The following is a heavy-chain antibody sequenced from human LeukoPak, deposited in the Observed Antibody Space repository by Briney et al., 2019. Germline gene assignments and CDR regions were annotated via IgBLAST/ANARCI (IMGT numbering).Heavy chain of an antibody. Sequence: GGSLRLSCAASGFTFSSYAMSWVRQAPGKGLEWVSAISGSGGSTYYADPVKGRFTISRDNSKNTLYLQMNSLRAEDTAVYYCANSKSPYYYDSSGYYPFDYWGQGTLVTVSS. D-gene: IGHD3-22*01. J-gene: IGHJ4*02. V-gene: IGHV3-23*01. CDR1: GFTFSSYA. CDR3: ANSKSPYYYDSSGYYPFDY. CDR2: ISGSGGST.